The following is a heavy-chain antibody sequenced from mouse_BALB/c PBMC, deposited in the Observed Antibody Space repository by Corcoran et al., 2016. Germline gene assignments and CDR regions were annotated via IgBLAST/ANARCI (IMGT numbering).Heavy chain of an antibody. CDR1: GFNIKDTY. J-gene: IGHJ2*01. CDR2: IDPANGHT. Sequence: EVQLQQSGAELVKPGASVKLSCTASGFNIKDTYIHWVKQRPEQGLEWIGRIDPANGHTKYDPKFQDKATITADTSSNTAYLQLSSLTSEDTAVYYCAPNWDVTNYWGQGTTLTVSS. D-gene: IGHD4-1*01. V-gene: IGHV14-3*02. CDR3: APNWDVTNY.